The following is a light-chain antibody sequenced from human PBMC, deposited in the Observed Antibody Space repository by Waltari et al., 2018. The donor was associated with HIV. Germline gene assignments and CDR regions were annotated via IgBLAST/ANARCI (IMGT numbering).Light chain of an antibody. V-gene: IGLV1-44*01. CDR1: SSNIGSNT. J-gene: IGLJ2*01. CDR3: ASWDDSLNGVI. CDR2: STD. Sequence: QPVLTQPPSVSAAPGQGVVISCSGGSSNIGSNTANWYHHLPGTAPKLLLYSTDKRPSGVPDRFSGSKSGTSASLAITGLQSEDEGVYYCASWDDSLNGVIFGGGTKVTVL.